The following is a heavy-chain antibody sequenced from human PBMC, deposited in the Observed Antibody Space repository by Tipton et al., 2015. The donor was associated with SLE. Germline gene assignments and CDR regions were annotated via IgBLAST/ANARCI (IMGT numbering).Heavy chain of an antibody. Sequence: TLSLTCTVSGGSMSSGDYSWSWIRQPPGKGLEWIGNIYHSGSTFYNPSLKSRVTISVDTSKNQFSLKLSSVTAADTAVYYCTRGVGARGSNLDYWGQGSLVTVSS. V-gene: IGHV4-30-2*01. CDR1: GGSMSSGDYS. CDR3: TRGVGARGSNLDY. D-gene: IGHD1-26*01. CDR2: IYHSGST. J-gene: IGHJ4*02.